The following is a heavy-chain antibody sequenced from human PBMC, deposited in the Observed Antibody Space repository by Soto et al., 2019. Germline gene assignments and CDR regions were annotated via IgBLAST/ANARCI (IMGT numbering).Heavy chain of an antibody. J-gene: IGHJ2*01. V-gene: IGHV4-59*01. CDR3: ASAVGNWYFDL. CDR1: GGSISSYY. D-gene: IGHD6-19*01. CDR2: VYYSGST. Sequence: QVQLQESGPGLVKPSETLSLTCTVSGGSISSYYWTWIRQPPGKGLEWIGYVYYSGSTNYNPSLKSRVTISVDTSKIQCSLKLSSVTAADTAVYYCASAVGNWYFDLWGRGTMVTVSS.